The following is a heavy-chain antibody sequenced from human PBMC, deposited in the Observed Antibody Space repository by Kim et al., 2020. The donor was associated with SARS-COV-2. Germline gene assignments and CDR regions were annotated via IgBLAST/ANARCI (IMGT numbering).Heavy chain of an antibody. D-gene: IGHD3-9*01. CDR1: GGTFSGYY. CDR2: INHSGST. J-gene: IGHJ5*01. Sequence: SETLSLTCAVYGGTFSGYYWSWIRQPPGKGLEWIGEINHSGSTNYNPSLKSRVTITVDTSKNQFSLKLSSVTAADTAVYYCARGYYDILTGYYLGGRKGDWLDPWGQGTLVTGSS. CDR3: ARGYYDILTGYYLGGRKGDWLDP. V-gene: IGHV4-34*01.